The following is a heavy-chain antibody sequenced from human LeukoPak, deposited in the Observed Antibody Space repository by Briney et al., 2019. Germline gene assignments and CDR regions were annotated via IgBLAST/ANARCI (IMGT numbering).Heavy chain of an antibody. CDR1: GFTFNSYG. V-gene: IGHV3-30*03. J-gene: IGHJ4*02. CDR3: ARGGFSGTFYYFDN. CDR2: TSYDGSNK. Sequence: GGSLRLSCAASGFTFNSYGMHWVRQAPGKGLEWVAVTSYDGSNKNYADSVKGRFTISRDNSKNTVYLQMNSLGVEDTAVYYCARGGFSGTFYYFDNWGQGTLVTVSS. D-gene: IGHD1-26*01.